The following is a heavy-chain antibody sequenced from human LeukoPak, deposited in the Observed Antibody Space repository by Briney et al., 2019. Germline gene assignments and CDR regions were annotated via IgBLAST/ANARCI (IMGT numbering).Heavy chain of an antibody. D-gene: IGHD1-26*01. J-gene: IGHJ4*02. Sequence: GGSLRLSCTASGFTFSNYWMSWVRQAPGKGLEWVANIKQDGSQKYYVDSLKGRFTISRDNAKNSLYLQMNSLRAEDTAVYYCARELGATDYWGQGTLVTVSS. CDR3: ARELGATDY. CDR2: IKQDGSQK. CDR1: GFTFSNYW. V-gene: IGHV3-7*01.